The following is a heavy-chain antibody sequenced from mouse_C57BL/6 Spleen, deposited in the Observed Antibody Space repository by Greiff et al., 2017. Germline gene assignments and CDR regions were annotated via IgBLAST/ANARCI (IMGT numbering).Heavy chain of an antibody. J-gene: IGHJ4*01. CDR3: ARSEYYYGSRGPAMDY. D-gene: IGHD1-1*01. Sequence: LVESGAELARPGASVKLSCKASGYTFTSYGISWVKQRTGQGLEWIGEIYPRSGNTYYNEKFKGKATLTADKSSSTAYMELRSLTSEDSAVYYCARSEYYYGSRGPAMDYWGQGTSVTVSS. CDR1: GYTFTSYG. V-gene: IGHV1-81*01. CDR2: IYPRSGNT.